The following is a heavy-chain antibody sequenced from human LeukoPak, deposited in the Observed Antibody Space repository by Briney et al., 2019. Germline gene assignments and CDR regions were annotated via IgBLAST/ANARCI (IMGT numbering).Heavy chain of an antibody. CDR1: GGSISSYY. CDR2: FHYSGST. CDR3: ARLYRKTYKWNDQPDY. Sequence: PSETLSLTCTVSGGSISSYYWSWIRQPPGKGLEWIGTFHYSGSTYYNPSLKSRVTISVNMSKNQFSLKLISVTAADTAVYYCARLYRKTYKWNDQPDYWGQGTLVTVSS. V-gene: IGHV4-59*12. D-gene: IGHD1-20*01. J-gene: IGHJ4*02.